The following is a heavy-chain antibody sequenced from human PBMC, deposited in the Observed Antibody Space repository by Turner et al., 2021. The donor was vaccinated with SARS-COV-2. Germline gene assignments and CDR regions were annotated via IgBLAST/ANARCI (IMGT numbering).Heavy chain of an antibody. CDR1: GFTFSSYW. V-gene: IGHV3-74*01. Sequence: EVQLVESGGGLVQPGGSLRLSCAASGFTFSSYWMHWVRQAPGKGLVWVSRINSDVSRTSYADSVKVRFTISRDNAKNTLYLQMNSLRAEDTAVYYCARVGIAAAGPTFYYYYYGMDVWGQGTTVTVSS. CDR3: ARVGIAAAGPTFYYYYYGMDV. J-gene: IGHJ6*02. D-gene: IGHD6-13*01. CDR2: INSDVSRT.